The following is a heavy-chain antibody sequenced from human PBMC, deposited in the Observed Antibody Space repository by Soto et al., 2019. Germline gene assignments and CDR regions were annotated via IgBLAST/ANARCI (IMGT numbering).Heavy chain of an antibody. D-gene: IGHD6-13*01. J-gene: IGHJ3*02. V-gene: IGHV5-51*01. CDR3: ARPMHSGAWYSAFNI. CDR2: IYPGDSNT. CDR1: GYTFTDYW. Sequence: GESLKISCEGSGYTFTDYWIAWVRQMPGKGLEWMGIIYPGDSNTRYSPSFQGQVTISADKSINTAYLHWSSLRASDTATYYCARPMHSGAWYSAFNIWGQGTMVTVSS.